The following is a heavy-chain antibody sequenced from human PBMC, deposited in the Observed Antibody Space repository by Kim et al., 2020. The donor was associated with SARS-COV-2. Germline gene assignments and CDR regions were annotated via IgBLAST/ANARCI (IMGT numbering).Heavy chain of an antibody. D-gene: IGHD3-10*01. CDR2: IYYSGST. CDR3: ARDQRITMVRGALYYYHGMDV. J-gene: IGHJ6*02. V-gene: IGHV4-39*07. Sequence: SETLSLTCTVSGGSISSSSYYWGWIRQPPGKGLEWIGSIYYSGSTYYNPSLKSRVTISVDTSKNQFSLKLSSVTAADTAVYYCARDQRITMVRGALYYYHGMDVWGQGTTVTVSS. CDR1: GGSISSSSYY.